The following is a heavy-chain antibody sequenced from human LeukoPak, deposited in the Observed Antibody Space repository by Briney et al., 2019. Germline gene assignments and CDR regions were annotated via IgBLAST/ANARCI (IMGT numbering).Heavy chain of an antibody. CDR2: TNHSGST. V-gene: IGHV4-30-2*01. CDR1: GGSLSSGGYS. CDR3: ARLGGPHYNYYGMDV. J-gene: IGHJ6*02. Sequence: SETLSLTCAVSGGSLSSGGYSWSWIRQPPGKGLEWIGNTNHSGSTYYNPSLKSQVTISVDRSKNQFSLKLSSVTAADTAVYYCARLGGPHYNYYGMDVWGRGTTVTVSS.